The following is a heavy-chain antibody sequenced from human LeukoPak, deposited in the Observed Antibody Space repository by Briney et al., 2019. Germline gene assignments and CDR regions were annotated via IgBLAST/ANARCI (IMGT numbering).Heavy chain of an antibody. CDR3: ARDSIAAPHCYDY. CDR2: INPNRGDT. V-gene: IGHV1-2*02. D-gene: IGHD6-13*01. CDR1: GYTFTAYY. J-gene: IGHJ4*02. Sequence: ASVKVSCKASGYTFTAYYLHWVRQAPGQGLEWMGWINPNRGDTNYAQKSQGRVTMTRDTSISTAYMDLSRLTSDDTAMYYCARDSIAAPHCYDYWGQGTLVTVSS.